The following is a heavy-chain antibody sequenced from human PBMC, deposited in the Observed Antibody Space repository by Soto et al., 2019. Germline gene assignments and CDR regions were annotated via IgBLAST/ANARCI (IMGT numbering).Heavy chain of an antibody. J-gene: IGHJ4*02. Sequence: GGSLRLSCAASGFTFSSYWMHWVRQAPGKGLVWVSGVNNDGSSTRYADSVKGRFTISRDNAKNTLYLQMNSLRAEDTAVYYCAKDTYFYDTSGYYSFDYWGQGTLVTVSS. CDR2: VNNDGSST. V-gene: IGHV3-74*01. CDR3: AKDTYFYDTSGYYSFDY. CDR1: GFTFSSYW. D-gene: IGHD3-22*01.